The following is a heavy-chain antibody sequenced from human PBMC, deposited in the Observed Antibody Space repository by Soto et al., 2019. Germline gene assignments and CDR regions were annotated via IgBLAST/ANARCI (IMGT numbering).Heavy chain of an antibody. V-gene: IGHV1-69*13. J-gene: IGHJ5*02. CDR2: IIPIFGTT. Sequence: QVQLVQSGAEVKKPGASVKVSCKASGYTFSNYAITWVRQAPGQGLEWVGRIIPIFGTTNVAQKFQGRVTITADESTTTAYMELSGLRSDDTAVYYCAKDGGADGYFGNWLDPWGQGTLVTVSS. D-gene: IGHD5-12*01. CDR3: AKDGGADGYFGNWLDP. CDR1: GYTFSNYA.